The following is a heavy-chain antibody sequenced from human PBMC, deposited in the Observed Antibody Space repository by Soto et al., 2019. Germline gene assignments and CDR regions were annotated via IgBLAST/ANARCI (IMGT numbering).Heavy chain of an antibody. V-gene: IGHV3-23*01. CDR1: GFTFSSYA. CDR2: ISGSGIST. J-gene: IGHJ4*02. CDR3: AKEVGYSSGFFEFDF. Sequence: EVQLLESGGGLVQPGGSLRLSCAASGFTFSSYAMSWVRQAPGKGLEWVSAISGSGISTYYADSVKGRFTISRDNSKNTLYLHMNSVIDEDTAAYYCAKEVGYSSGFFEFDFWGQGTLVTVSS. D-gene: IGHD6-19*01.